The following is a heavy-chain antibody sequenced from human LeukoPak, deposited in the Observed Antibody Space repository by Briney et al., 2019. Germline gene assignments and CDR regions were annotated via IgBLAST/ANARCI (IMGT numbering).Heavy chain of an antibody. Sequence: SETLSLTCAVYGGSFSGYYWTWIRQPPGKGLEWIGEINHSGSTTYNPSLNNRVTISVDTSKNQFSLKLSSVTTADTAVYYCARRGGYDFSYDYWGQGILVTVSS. CDR3: ARRGGYDFSYDY. J-gene: IGHJ4*02. CDR1: GGSFSGYY. V-gene: IGHV4-34*01. CDR2: INHSGST. D-gene: IGHD5-12*01.